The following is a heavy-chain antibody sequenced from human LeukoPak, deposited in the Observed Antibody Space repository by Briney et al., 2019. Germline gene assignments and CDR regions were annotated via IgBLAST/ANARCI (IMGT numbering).Heavy chain of an antibody. CDR1: GYSISSGYY. CDR3: ARDQGRGWNWFDP. Sequence: PSETLSLTCTVSGYSISSGYYWGWIRQPPGKGLEWVGSMYHSGSTYYNPSLKSRVTISVDTSKKQFSLKLSSVTAADTAVYYCARDQGRGWNWFDPWGQGTLVTVSS. V-gene: IGHV4-38-2*02. D-gene: IGHD6-19*01. CDR2: MYHSGST. J-gene: IGHJ5*02.